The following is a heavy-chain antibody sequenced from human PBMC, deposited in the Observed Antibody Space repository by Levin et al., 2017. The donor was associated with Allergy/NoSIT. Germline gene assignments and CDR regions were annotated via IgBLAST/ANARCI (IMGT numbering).Heavy chain of an antibody. CDR1: GFTFSDYG. J-gene: IGHJ4*02. CDR2: ISGTGAGT. CDR3: AKRPRSSGYYYADC. V-gene: IGHV3-23*01. D-gene: IGHD3-22*01. Sequence: GGSLRLSCAASGFTFSDYGMTWVRQAPGGGLEWVSAISGTGAGTYYIESVRGRFTISRDNSKNTLYLQMNSLRAEDTAVYYCAKRPRSSGYYYADCWGQGTLVTVSS.